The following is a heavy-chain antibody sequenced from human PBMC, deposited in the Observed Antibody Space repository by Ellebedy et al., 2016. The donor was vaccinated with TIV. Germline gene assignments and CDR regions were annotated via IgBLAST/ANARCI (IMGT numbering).Heavy chain of an antibody. J-gene: IGHJ4*02. CDR3: ARDLTTIRGVMNPFDY. V-gene: IGHV4-4*02. CDR1: GGSIRRSDW. Sequence: SETLSLTXTVSGGSIRRSDWWSWVRQPPGKGLEWIGQIYLRGSANYNPSLNSRVTISMDTSKNHFSLELRSVSAADTAVYYCARDLTTIRGVMNPFDYWGQGFLVTVSS. D-gene: IGHD3-10*01. CDR2: IYLRGSA.